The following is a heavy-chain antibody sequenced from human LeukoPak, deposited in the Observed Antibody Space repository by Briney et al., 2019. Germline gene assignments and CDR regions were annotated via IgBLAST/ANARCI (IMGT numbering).Heavy chain of an antibody. V-gene: IGHV1-24*01. CDR1: GYLLSELS. CDR2: FAREVDDT. Sequence: ASVKVSCKVSGYLLSELSIHWVRQTAGKGLEWMAGFAREVDDTIYSENFQGRVIMTEDTSTDTAHMELSSLTFDDTAVYYCTTGMANDYAGNDYWGQGTLVTVSS. J-gene: IGHJ4*02. D-gene: IGHD4-23*01. CDR3: TTGMANDYAGNDY.